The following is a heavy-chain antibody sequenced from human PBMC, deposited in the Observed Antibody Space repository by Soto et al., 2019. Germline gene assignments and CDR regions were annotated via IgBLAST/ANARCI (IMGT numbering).Heavy chain of an antibody. Sequence: ASVKVSCKASGYTFTTYGMSWARQAPGQGLEWMGWISAYNGNTKYAQNLQDRVTMTTDTSTSTAYMELRSLRSDDTAVYYCARDLGTIFSVRFDYWGQGTLVTVS. J-gene: IGHJ4*02. D-gene: IGHD3-9*01. CDR3: ARDLGTIFSVRFDY. V-gene: IGHV1-18*01. CDR2: ISAYNGNT. CDR1: GYTFTTYG.